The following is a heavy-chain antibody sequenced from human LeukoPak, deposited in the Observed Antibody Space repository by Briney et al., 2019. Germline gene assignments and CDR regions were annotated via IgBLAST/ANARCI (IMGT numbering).Heavy chain of an antibody. V-gene: IGHV3-74*01. CDR2: INSDGSGT. CDR1: GFTFSSHW. CDR3: GRSGDFWSGSGVAY. Sequence: SGGSLRLFCAASGFTFSSHWMHWVRQAPGKGLVWVSRINSDGSGTGYADSVKGRFTISRDNAKNTLYLQMNSLRAEDTAVYYCGRSGDFWSGSGVAYWGQGTLVTVSS. J-gene: IGHJ4*02. D-gene: IGHD3-3*01.